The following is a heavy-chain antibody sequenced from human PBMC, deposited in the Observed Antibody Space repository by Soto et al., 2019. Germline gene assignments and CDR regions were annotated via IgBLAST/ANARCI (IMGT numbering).Heavy chain of an antibody. J-gene: IGHJ6*02. V-gene: IGHV1-69*13. Sequence: GASVKVSCKASGGTFSSYAISWVRQAPGQGLEWMGGIIPIFGTANYAQKFQGRVTITADESTSTAYMELSSLRSEDTAVYYCARDPLDTVMVTDRETYDYYYYYGMDVWGQGPTVTVSS. D-gene: IGHD5-18*01. CDR2: IIPIFGTA. CDR1: GGTFSSYA. CDR3: ARDPLDTVMVTDRETYDYYYYYGMDV.